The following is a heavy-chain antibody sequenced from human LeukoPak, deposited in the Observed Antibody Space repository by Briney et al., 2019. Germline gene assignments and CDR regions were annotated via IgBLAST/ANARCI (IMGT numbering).Heavy chain of an antibody. CDR1: GGSISSRSYY. CDR2: IYYNGNT. Sequence: SETLSLTCTVSGGSISSRSYYWVWIRQAPGKGLEWIGSIYYNGNTYYNPSLKSRVTISADKSNNQFSLKLSSATAADAAVYYCAATIAVAGTSFPYFDYWGQGTLVTVPS. D-gene: IGHD6-19*01. J-gene: IGHJ4*02. V-gene: IGHV4-39*01. CDR3: AATIAVAGTSFPYFDY.